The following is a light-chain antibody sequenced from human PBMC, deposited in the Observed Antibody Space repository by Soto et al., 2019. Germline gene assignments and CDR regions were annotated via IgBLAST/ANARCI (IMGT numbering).Light chain of an antibody. CDR3: AAWDDRLSDLL. V-gene: IGLV1-44*01. CDR1: NSNIGSNP. Sequence: QSVLTQPPSASGTPGQRVTISCSGSNSNIGSNPVHWYQQFPGTAPKVLIYSNYQRPSGVPDRFSGSKSGTSASLAISGLQSEDEADYYCAAWDDRLSDLLFGAGTKVTVL. J-gene: IGLJ2*01. CDR2: SNY.